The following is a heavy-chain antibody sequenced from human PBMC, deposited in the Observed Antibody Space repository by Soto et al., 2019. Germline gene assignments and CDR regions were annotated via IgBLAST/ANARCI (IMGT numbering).Heavy chain of an antibody. CDR2: IYYSGST. CDR1: GGSISSGGYY. CDR3: ARVGYSGYDPKIDY. J-gene: IGHJ4*02. V-gene: IGHV4-31*03. D-gene: IGHD5-12*01. Sequence: PSETLSLTCTVSGGSISSGGYYWSWIRQHPGKGLEWIGYIYYSGSTYYNPSLKSRVTISVDTSKNQFSLKLSSVTAADTAVYYCARVGYSGYDPKIDYWGQGTLVTVSS.